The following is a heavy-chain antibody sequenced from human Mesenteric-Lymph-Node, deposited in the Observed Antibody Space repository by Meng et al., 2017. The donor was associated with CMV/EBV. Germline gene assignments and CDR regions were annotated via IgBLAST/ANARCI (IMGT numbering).Heavy chain of an antibody. CDR3: AHSFSGGYFGYPLGHYPTT. J-gene: IGHJ5*02. D-gene: IGHD6-19*01. Sequence: SGPTLVKPTQTLTLTCTFSGFSLSTSGVGVGWIRQPPGKALEWLALIYWNDDKRYSPSLKSRLTITKDTSKNQVVLTMTNMDPVDTATYYCAHSFSGGYFGYPLGHYPTTWGQGTLVTVSS. V-gene: IGHV2-5*01. CDR2: IYWNDDK. CDR1: GFSLSTSGVG.